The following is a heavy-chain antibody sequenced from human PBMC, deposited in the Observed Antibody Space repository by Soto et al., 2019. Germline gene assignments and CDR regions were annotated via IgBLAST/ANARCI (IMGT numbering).Heavy chain of an antibody. CDR3: VIGRSESGWYEELF. CDR1: NDSIRSGTYY. CDR2: LSYLGTT. Sequence: SENLSLTCTVSNDSIRSGTYYWAWIRQPPGRGLEWIGSLSYLGTTDYNPSLKSRVTISKDASKNQFSLKLTSMTAADTAVYYCVIGRSESGWYEELFWGQGPLVTVSS. D-gene: IGHD6-19*01. J-gene: IGHJ4*02. V-gene: IGHV4-39*01.